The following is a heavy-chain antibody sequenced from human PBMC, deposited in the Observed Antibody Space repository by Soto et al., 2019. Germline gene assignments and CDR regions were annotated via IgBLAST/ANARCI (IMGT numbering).Heavy chain of an antibody. CDR3: ARDQMYYYDSSGYYDY. D-gene: IGHD3-22*01. Sequence: ASVKVSCKASGYTFTSYVISWVRQAPGQGLEWMGWISAYNGNTNYAQKLQGRVTMTTDTSTSTAYMELRSLRSDDTAVYYCARDQMYYYDSSGYYDYWGQGTLVTVSS. J-gene: IGHJ4*02. CDR1: GYTFTSYV. CDR2: ISAYNGNT. V-gene: IGHV1-18*04.